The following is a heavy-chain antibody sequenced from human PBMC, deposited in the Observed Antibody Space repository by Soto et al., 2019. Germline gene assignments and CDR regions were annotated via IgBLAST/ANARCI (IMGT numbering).Heavy chain of an antibody. Sequence: ASVKVSCKASGYTFTSYGISWVRQAPGQGLEWMGWISAYNGNTNYAQKLQGRVTMTTDTSTSTAYMELRSLRSDDTAMYYCARDPVRGYSGYGYYYGMDFWAKGSTVTGSS. CDR3: ARDPVRGYSGYGYYYGMDF. D-gene: IGHD5-12*01. CDR1: GYTFTSYG. J-gene: IGHJ6*04. V-gene: IGHV1-18*01. CDR2: ISAYNGNT.